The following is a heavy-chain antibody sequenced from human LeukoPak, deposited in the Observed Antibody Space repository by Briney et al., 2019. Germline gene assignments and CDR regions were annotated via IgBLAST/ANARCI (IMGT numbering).Heavy chain of an antibody. CDR3: ARLTYDSSGYFDY. V-gene: IGHV3-11*03. D-gene: IGHD3-22*01. J-gene: IGHJ4*02. CDR1: GFTFSDYY. CDR2: ISSSRTYT. Sequence: GGSLRLSCAASGFTFSDYYMSWIRQAPGKGLEWVSYISSSRTYTNYADSVKGRFTISGDNAKNSLYLQMNSLRAEDTAVYYCARLTYDSSGYFDYWGQGTLVTVSS.